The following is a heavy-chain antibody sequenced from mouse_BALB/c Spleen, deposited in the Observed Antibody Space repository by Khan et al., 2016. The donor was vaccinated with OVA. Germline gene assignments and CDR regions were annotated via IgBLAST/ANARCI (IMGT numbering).Heavy chain of an antibody. D-gene: IGHD2-10*01. CDR2: ISYSGST. CDR3: ARAYDGYYCDY. J-gene: IGHJ2*01. CDR1: GYSITSDYA. V-gene: IGHV3-2*02. Sequence: EVQLQESGPGLVKPSQSLSLTCTVTGYSITSDYAWNWIRQFPGNKLEWMGYISYSGSTSYNPSLQSRISITRDKSKNQFFLQLNSVTTEDTATDYCARAYDGYYCDYWGQGTTLTVSS.